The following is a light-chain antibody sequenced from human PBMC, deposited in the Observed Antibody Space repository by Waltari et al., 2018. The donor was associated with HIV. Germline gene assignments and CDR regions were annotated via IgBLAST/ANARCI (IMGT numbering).Light chain of an antibody. CDR3: QQSYSTPRT. J-gene: IGKJ2*01. CDR1: QTISSY. CDR2: GAS. V-gene: IGKV1-39*01. Sequence: DIHMTQSPSSLSASVGDRVTITCRASQTISSYLNWYQQKPGKAPMLLIYGASTLHSGVPSRFSGSGYGTDFTFTISSLQPEDFATYYCQQSYSTPRTFGQGTKLEIK.